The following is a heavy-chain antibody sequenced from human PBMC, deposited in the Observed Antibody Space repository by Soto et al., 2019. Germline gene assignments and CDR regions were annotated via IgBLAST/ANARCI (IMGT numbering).Heavy chain of an antibody. CDR1: GGSITSSY. CDR3: ARHWLEPSSSWYFDY. CDR2: IYDTGISGYTPST. J-gene: IGHJ4*02. D-gene: IGHD6-13*01. Sequence: SETLSLTCTVSGGSITSSYWSWIRRPPGQGLEWIAYIYDTGISGYTPSTSYNPSLKSRVTMSVDTSKSQFSLKLTSVTAADTAVYYCARHWLEPSSSWYFDYWGQGTLVTVS. V-gene: IGHV4-59*01.